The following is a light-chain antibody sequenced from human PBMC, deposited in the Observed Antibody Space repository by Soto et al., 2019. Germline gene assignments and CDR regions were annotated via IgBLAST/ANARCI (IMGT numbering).Light chain of an antibody. CDR2: EVT. CDR1: SSDVGGYNF. CDR3: SSYTSTSTLG. Sequence: QSVLTQQASVSGSPGQSITISCIGTSSDVGGYNFVSWYQHQPGKAPKLLIYEVTNRPSGVSHRFSGSKSGNTASLTISGLQSEDEADYSCSSYTSTSTLGFGSGTKLTVL. J-gene: IGLJ1*01. V-gene: IGLV2-14*01.